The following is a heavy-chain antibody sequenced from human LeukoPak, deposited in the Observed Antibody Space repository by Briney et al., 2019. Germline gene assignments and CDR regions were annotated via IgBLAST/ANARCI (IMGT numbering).Heavy chain of an antibody. V-gene: IGHV3-30*02. CDR2: IRYDGSNK. D-gene: IGHD2-15*01. J-gene: IGHJ4*02. Sequence: GGSLRLSCAASGFTLSSYGMHWVRQAPGKGLEWVAFIRYDGSNKYYADSVKGRFTISRDNSKNTLYLQMNSLRAEDTAVYYCVKDLDIVVVVAATRGLGDYWGQGTLVTVSS. CDR3: VKDLDIVVVVAATRGLGDY. CDR1: GFTLSSYG.